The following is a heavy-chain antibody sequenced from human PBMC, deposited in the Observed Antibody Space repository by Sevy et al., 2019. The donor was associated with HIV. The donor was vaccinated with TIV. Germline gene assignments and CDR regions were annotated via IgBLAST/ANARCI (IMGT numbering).Heavy chain of an antibody. Sequence: SETLSLTCTVSGGSVSSGSYYWSWIRQPPGKGLEWIGYIYYSGSTNYNPSLKSRVTISVDTSKTQFSLMLSSVTAADTAVYYCARSRARIAAAVYFDYWGQGTLVTVSS. CDR2: IYYSGST. D-gene: IGHD6-13*01. CDR1: GGSVSSGSYY. V-gene: IGHV4-61*01. J-gene: IGHJ4*02. CDR3: ARSRARIAAAVYFDY.